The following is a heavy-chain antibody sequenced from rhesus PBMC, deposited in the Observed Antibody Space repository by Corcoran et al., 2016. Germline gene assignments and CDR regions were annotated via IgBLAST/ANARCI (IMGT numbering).Heavy chain of an antibody. D-gene: IGHD6-31*01. Sequence: EVQLVESGGGLVQPGGSLRLSCAASGFTFSSYGMSWFRQAPGKGLEWVSYISKWGGSTYYADYVKGLFTISRDNAKNTLCLQMNSLRAEDTAVYYCAKQRLALDYWGQGVLVTVSS. J-gene: IGHJ4*01. V-gene: IGHV3S5*01. CDR2: ISKWGGST. CDR3: AKQRLALDY. CDR1: GFTFSSYG.